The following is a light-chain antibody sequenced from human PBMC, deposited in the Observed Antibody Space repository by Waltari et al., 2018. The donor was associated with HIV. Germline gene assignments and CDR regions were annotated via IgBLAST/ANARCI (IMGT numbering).Light chain of an antibody. V-gene: IGKV3-20*01. J-gene: IGKJ5*01. CDR1: QSLSGSY. CDR2: GAS. CDR3: QQYGGSPPGVT. Sequence: EIVLTQSPGTLSLSPGERATLSCRASQSLSGSYLTWYQQKPGQAPRLLIYGASSRATGIPDRFSGSGSGTDFTLTISRLEPEDFAVYYCQQYGGSPPGVTFGQGTRLEIK.